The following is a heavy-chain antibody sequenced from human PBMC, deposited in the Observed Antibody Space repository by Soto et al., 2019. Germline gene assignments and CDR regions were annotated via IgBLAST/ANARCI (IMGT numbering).Heavy chain of an antibody. CDR1: GGSISSYY. J-gene: IGHJ5*02. V-gene: IGHV4-59*01. D-gene: IGHD1-1*01. Sequence: SETLSLTCTVSGGSISSYYWSWIRQPPGRGLEWIGYIYYSGSTNYNPSLKSRVTISVDTSKNQFSLKLSSVTAADTAVYYCASRIDGTAPFDPWGQGTLVTVSS. CDR3: ASRIDGTAPFDP. CDR2: IYYSGST.